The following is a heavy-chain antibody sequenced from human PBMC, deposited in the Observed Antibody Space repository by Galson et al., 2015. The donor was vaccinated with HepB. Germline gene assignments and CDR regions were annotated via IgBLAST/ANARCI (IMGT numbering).Heavy chain of an antibody. CDR1: GGTFSSYA. CDR3: ARDLATSSGGYYYYMDV. D-gene: IGHD1-26*01. J-gene: IGHJ6*03. Sequence: SVKVSCKASGGTFSSYAISWVRQAPGQGLEWMGGIIPILGIANYAQKFQGRVTITADKSTSTAYMELSSLRSEDTAVYYCARDLATSSGGYYYYMDVWGKGTTVTVSS. CDR2: IIPILGIA. V-gene: IGHV1-69*10.